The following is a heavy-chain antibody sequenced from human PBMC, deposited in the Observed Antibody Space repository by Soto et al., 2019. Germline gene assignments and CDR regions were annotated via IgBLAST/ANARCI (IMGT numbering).Heavy chain of an antibody. D-gene: IGHD3-22*01. Sequence: QVQLVQSGAEVKKPGSSVKVSCKASGGTFSSFVISWVRQAPGQGLEWMGRIIPSIGIINYAQKCQGRVTITAETSTSTAYMELSSLRSDDTAVYYCAREGDMKFHSDSSDEPGYWGQGTLVTVSS. CDR3: AREGDMKFHSDSSDEPGY. CDR2: IIPSIGII. CDR1: GGTFSSFV. J-gene: IGHJ4*02. V-gene: IGHV1-69*04.